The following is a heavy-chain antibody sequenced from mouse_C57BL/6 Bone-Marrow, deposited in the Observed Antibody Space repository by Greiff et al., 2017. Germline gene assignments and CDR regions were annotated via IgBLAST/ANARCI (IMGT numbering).Heavy chain of an antibody. Sequence: QVQLQQSGAELVRPGTSVKMSCTASGYTFTNYWIGWAQQRPGHGLEWIGDIYPGGGYTNYNEKFKGKATLTADKSSSTAYMQFSSLTSEDSAIYYCERGWDVGYFDQWGKGTTRTFSA. D-gene: IGHD4-1*01. CDR1: GYTFTNYW. CDR2: IYPGGGYT. V-gene: IGHV1-63*01. CDR3: ERGWDVGYFDQ. J-gene: IGHJ2*01.